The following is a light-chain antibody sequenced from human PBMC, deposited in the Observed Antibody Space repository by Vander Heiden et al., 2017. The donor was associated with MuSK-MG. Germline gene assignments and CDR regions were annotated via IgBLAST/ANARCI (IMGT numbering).Light chain of an antibody. J-gene: IGLJ3*02. CDR2: DVI. Sequence: QSALTQPRSVSGSPGQSGTISCTGTSSDVGGYNFVSWYQHHPGKAPKLIIYDVIGRPSGVPARFSGSKSGNTASLTISGLRVEDEADYYCCSYAGTYTWVFGGGTKLTVL. V-gene: IGLV2-11*01. CDR1: SSDVGGYNF. CDR3: CSYAGTYTWV.